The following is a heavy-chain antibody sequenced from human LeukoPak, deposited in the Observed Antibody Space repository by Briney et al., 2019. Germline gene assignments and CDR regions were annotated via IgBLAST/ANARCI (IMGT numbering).Heavy chain of an antibody. V-gene: IGHV4-34*01. CDR2: INHSGST. CDR3: ARHNGVVVAGTRALRFDY. J-gene: IGHJ4*02. Sequence: SETLSLTCAVYGGSFSGYYWSWIRQPPGKGLEWIGEINHSGSTNYNPSLKSRVTISVDTSKNQFSLKLSSVTAADTAVYYCARHNGVVVAGTRALRFDYWGQGTLVTVSS. CDR1: GGSFSGYY. D-gene: IGHD6-19*01.